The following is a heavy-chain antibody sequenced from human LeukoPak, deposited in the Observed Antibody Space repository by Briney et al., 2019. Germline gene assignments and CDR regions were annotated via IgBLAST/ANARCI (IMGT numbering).Heavy chain of an antibody. CDR2: VADSGDKV. V-gene: IGHV3-23*01. CDR3: VKGSGSSGYYPLNY. Sequence: PGGSLRLSCAASGFTFSSYAMTWVRQAPGKGLERVTAVADSGDKVFYADSVMGRFTISRDNSKNTLYLQMSSLRVEDTAVYYCVKGSGSSGYYPLNYWGQGTLVTVSS. J-gene: IGHJ4*02. CDR1: GFTFSSYA. D-gene: IGHD3-22*01.